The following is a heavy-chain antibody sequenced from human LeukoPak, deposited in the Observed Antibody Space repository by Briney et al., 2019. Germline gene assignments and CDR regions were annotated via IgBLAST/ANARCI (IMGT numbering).Heavy chain of an antibody. CDR2: INPNSGDT. V-gene: IGHV1-2*06. Sequence: GASVKVSCKTSGYTFTGYYMHWVRQAPGQGLEWMGRINPNSGDTNYAQKFQGRVTMTGDTSITTAYMELNSLRSDDTAVYYCATSGYAYGALDIWGQGTMVTVSS. J-gene: IGHJ3*02. CDR1: GYTFTGYY. D-gene: IGHD5-18*01. CDR3: ATSGYAYGALDI.